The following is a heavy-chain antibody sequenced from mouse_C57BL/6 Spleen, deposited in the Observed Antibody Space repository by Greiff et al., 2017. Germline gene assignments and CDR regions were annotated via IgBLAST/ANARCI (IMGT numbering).Heavy chain of an antibody. CDR3: ARDSSDAMDY. Sequence: QVQLQQPGAELVRPGTSVKLSCKASGYTFTSYWMHWVKQRPGQGLEWIGVIDPSDSYTNYNQKFKGKATLTVDTSSSTAYMQLSSLTSEDSAVYYCARDSSDAMDYWGQGTSVTVSS. CDR1: GYTFTSYW. V-gene: IGHV1-59*01. CDR2: IDPSDSYT. J-gene: IGHJ4*01. D-gene: IGHD3-2*01.